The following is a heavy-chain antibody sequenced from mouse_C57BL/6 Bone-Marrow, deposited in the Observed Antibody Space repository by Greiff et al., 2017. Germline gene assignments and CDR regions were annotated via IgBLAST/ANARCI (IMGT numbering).Heavy chain of an antibody. CDR3: ARDYYSNYYDY. CDR2: IDPSDSYT. J-gene: IGHJ2*01. V-gene: IGHV1-50*01. D-gene: IGHD2-5*01. CDR1: GYTFTSYW. Sequence: VQLQQPGAELVKPGASVKLSCKASGYTFTSYWMQWVKQRPGQGLEWIGEIDPSDSYTNYNQKFKGKATLTVDTSSSTAYMQLSSLTSEDSAVYYCARDYYSNYYDYWGRGTTLTVSS.